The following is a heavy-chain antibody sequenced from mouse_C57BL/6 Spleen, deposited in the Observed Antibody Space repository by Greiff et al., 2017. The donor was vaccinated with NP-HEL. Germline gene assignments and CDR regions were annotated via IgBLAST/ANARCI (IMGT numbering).Heavy chain of an antibody. J-gene: IGHJ2*01. CDR1: GYTFTDYY. CDR3: ATPGSSYSY. D-gene: IGHD1-1*01. Sequence: EVQLQQSGPELVKPGASVKISCKASGYTFTDYYMNWVKQSHGKSLEWIGDINPNNGGTSYNQKFKGKATLTVDKSSSTAYMELRSLTSEDSAVYYCATPGSSYSYWGQGTTLTVSS. CDR2: INPNNGGT. V-gene: IGHV1-26*01.